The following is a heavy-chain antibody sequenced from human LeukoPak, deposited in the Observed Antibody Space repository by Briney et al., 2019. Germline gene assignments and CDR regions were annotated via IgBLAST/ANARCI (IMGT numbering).Heavy chain of an antibody. Sequence: GASVKVSCKASGYTFTGYYMHWVRQAPGQGLEWMGWINPNGGGTNFAQKFQGRVTMTRDTSISTAYMELSRLRSDDTAVYYCARDGGNPYGGNSRFDPWGQGTLVTVSS. CDR2: INPNGGGT. CDR3: ARDGGNPYGGNSRFDP. V-gene: IGHV1-2*02. J-gene: IGHJ5*02. CDR1: GYTFTGYY. D-gene: IGHD4-23*01.